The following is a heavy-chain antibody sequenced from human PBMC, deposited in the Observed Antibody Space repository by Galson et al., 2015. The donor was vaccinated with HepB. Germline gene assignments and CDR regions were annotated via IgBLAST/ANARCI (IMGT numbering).Heavy chain of an antibody. CDR1: GFTFSIYA. V-gene: IGHV3-30*04. J-gene: IGHJ5*02. Sequence: LRLSCAASGFTFSIYAFHWVRQAPGKGLEWVAVISYDGSNKYYADSVKGRFTISRDDSKNTLYLQMNSLRAEDTAVYYCAKMYNWFDPWGQGTLVAVSS. CDR2: ISYDGSNK. CDR3: AKMYNWFDP. D-gene: IGHD5-24*01.